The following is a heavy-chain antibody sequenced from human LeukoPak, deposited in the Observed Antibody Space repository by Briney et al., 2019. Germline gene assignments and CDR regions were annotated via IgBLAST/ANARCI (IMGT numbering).Heavy chain of an antibody. J-gene: IGHJ4*02. Sequence: GGSLRLSCAASGFTVSSNYMSWVRQAPGKGLEWVSVIYSGGSTYYADSVKGRFTISRDNAKNSLYLQMNSLRAEDTAVYYCARDSWDYWGQGTLVTVSS. CDR1: GFTVSSNY. CDR3: ARDSWDY. V-gene: IGHV3-53*01. CDR2: IYSGGST.